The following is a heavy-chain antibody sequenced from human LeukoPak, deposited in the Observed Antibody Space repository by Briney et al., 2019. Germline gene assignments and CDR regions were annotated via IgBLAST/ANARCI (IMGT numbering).Heavy chain of an antibody. CDR1: GYRFTSYW. D-gene: IGHD3-22*01. J-gene: IGHJ3*02. Sequence: LEISWKGSGYRFTSYWIGWGRQMPGKGLEGMGIIFPRDSHTSYSPSFQAPVTISADNSISTAYLQWSSLKASDTAMYYCARTYHSSGTDAFDIWGQGTMVTVSS. CDR3: ARTYHSSGTDAFDI. CDR2: IFPRDSHT. V-gene: IGHV5-51*01.